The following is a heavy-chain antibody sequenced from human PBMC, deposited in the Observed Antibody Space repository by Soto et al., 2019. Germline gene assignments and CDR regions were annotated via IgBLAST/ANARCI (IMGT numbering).Heavy chain of an antibody. D-gene: IGHD3-3*01. J-gene: IGHJ6*02. CDR2: IDPSDSYT. CDR1: GYSFTSYW. CDR3: ERREWLYYGMDV. V-gene: IGHV5-10-1*01. Sequence: GESLKISCKGSGYSFTSYWISWVRQMPGKGLEWMGRIDPSDSYTNYSPSFQGHVTISADKSISTAYLQWSSLKASDTAMYYCERREWLYYGMDVWGQGTTVTVSS.